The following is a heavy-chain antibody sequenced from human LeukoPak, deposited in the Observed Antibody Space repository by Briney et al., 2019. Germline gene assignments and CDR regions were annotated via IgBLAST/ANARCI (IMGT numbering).Heavy chain of an antibody. CDR2: INTNTGNP. Sequence: ASVKVSCKASGYTFTSYAMNWVRQAPGQGLEWMGWINTNTGNPTYAQGFTGRFVFSLDTSVSTAYLQISSLKAEDTAVYYCARDSRGRYDSSGSPVVSYFQHWGQGTLVTVSS. CDR1: GYTFTSYA. J-gene: IGHJ1*01. CDR3: ARDSRGRYDSSGSPVVSYFQH. V-gene: IGHV7-4-1*02. D-gene: IGHD3-22*01.